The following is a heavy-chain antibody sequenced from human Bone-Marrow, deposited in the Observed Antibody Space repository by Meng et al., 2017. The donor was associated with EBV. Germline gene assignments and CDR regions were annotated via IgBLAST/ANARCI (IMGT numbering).Heavy chain of an antibody. Sequence: CPPLGQPTQSFTLTCSFSGFSLSIPGVGVGWIRQPAGEALEWLAVIYWDDDKRYSPSLKSRLTITKDTSKQQVVLTMTNMDPVDTATYYCAHRRDYSYFDYWGQGTLVTVSS. CDR1: GFSLSIPGVG. J-gene: IGHJ4*02. CDR2: IYWDDDK. D-gene: IGHD2-21*01. CDR3: AHRRDYSYFDY. V-gene: IGHV2-5*02.